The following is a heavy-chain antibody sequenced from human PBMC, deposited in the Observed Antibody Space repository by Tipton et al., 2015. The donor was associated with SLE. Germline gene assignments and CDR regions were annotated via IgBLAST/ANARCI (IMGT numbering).Heavy chain of an antibody. D-gene: IGHD1-26*01. CDR1: GDSVSSNSAA. Sequence: GLVKPSQTLSLTCAISGDSVSSNSAAWNWIRQSPSRGLEWLGRTYYRSKWYNDYAVSVKSRITINPDTSKNQFSLQLSSVTAADTAVYYCARYGTYDGSRYFQHWGQGTLVTVSS. V-gene: IGHV6-1*01. J-gene: IGHJ1*01. CDR3: ARYGTYDGSRYFQH. CDR2: TYYRSKWYN.